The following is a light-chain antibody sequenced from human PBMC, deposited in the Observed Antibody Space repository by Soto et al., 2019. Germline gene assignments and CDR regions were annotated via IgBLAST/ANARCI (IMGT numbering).Light chain of an antibody. J-gene: IGKJ1*01. V-gene: IGKV3-20*01. CDR1: HTITNNY. CDR3: QQCSFSPRT. CDR2: DAS. Sequence: EIALTQSPGTLSLSPGERATLSCRASHTITNNYVDWFQQKPGQAPRLLIYDASIRATGIPDRFSGSGSETDFTLTISRLEPEDFAVYYCQQCSFSPRTFGQGTRVEI.